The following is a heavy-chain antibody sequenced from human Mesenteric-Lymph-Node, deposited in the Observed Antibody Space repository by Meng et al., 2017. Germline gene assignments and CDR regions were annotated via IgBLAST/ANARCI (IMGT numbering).Heavy chain of an antibody. Sequence: QGRLPEWGPGLVKPSGTISLTCAASCGSMSSANWWGWVRQPPGKGLEWIGEIYHSGSTNYNPSLKSRVSISVDKSKNQFSLKLSSVTAADTAVYYCARADKVRFDYWGQGTLVTVSS. J-gene: IGHJ4*02. CDR3: ARADKVRFDY. V-gene: IGHV4-4*02. CDR1: CGSMSSANW. CDR2: IYHSGST.